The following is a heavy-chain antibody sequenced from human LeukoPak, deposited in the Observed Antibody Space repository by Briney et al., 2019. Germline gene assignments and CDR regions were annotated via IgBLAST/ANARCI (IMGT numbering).Heavy chain of an antibody. CDR3: AKFAVVVPLYGMDV. J-gene: IGHJ6*02. CDR1: GFTFSDYA. V-gene: IGHV3-23*01. CDR2: ISFSGRST. D-gene: IGHD2-2*01. Sequence: GGSLRLSCAVSGFTFSDYAMSWVRQAPGKGLEWVLGISFSGRSTNYADSVKGRFIISRDNSNNTLYLQMNSLKAEDTAVYYCAKFAVVVPLYGMDVWGQGTTVTVSS.